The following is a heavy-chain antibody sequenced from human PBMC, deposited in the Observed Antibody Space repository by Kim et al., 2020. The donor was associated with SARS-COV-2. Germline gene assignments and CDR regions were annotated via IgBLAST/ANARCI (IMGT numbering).Heavy chain of an antibody. CDR1: GGSVSSVHYY. D-gene: IGHD1-1*01. J-gene: IGHJ4*02. CDR3: ARLWVTETTGNYFDF. Sequence: SETLSLTCTVSGGSVSSVHYYWVWVRQPPGKGLEWIGSINYSGTTYYSASLKSRLTISVDTSKKQFSLKLSSVTAADTAVFYCARLWVTETTGNYFDFWGQGILVTVSS. CDR2: INYSGTT. V-gene: IGHV4-39*01.